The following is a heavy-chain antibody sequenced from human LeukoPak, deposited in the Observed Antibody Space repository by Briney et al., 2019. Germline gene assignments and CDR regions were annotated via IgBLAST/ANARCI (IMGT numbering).Heavy chain of an antibody. CDR1: GYTLTELS. V-gene: IGHV1-24*01. CDR2: FDPEDGET. D-gene: IGHD6-19*01. Sequence: ASVKVSCKVSGYTLTELSMHWVRQAPGKGLEWMGGFDPEDGETIYAQKFQGRVTMTEDTSTDTAYMELSSLRFEDTAVYYCAGVLQLIAVADTWPRPIDYWGQGTLVTVSS. J-gene: IGHJ4*02. CDR3: AGVLQLIAVADTWPRPIDY.